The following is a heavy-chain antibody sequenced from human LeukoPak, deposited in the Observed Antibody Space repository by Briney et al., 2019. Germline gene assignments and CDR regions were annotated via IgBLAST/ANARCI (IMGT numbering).Heavy chain of an antibody. CDR1: GGSISSYS. V-gene: IGHV4-59*08. D-gene: IGHD3-22*01. Sequence: KPSETLSLTCTVSGGSISSYSWSWIRQPPGKGLEWIGYIYYTGSTNYNPSLKSRVTISIDTSKNQFSPKLSSVAAADTAVYYCARQNYDRSGYRLDYWGQGTLVTVSS. CDR2: IYYTGST. J-gene: IGHJ4*02. CDR3: ARQNYDRSGYRLDY.